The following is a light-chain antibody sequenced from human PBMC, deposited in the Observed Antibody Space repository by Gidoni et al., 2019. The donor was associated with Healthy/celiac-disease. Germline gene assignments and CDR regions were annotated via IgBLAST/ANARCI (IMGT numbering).Light chain of an antibody. J-gene: IGKJ1*01. CDR1: QSVLYSSNNKNY. V-gene: IGKV4-1*01. Sequence: IVMTQSPDSLSVSLCERATINCKSSQSVLYSSNNKNYLAWYQQKPGQPPKRLIYWASTRESGVPDRFSGSGSGTDFTLTISSLQAEDVAVYYCQQYYSTPWTFGQGTKVEIK. CDR3: QQYYSTPWT. CDR2: WAS.